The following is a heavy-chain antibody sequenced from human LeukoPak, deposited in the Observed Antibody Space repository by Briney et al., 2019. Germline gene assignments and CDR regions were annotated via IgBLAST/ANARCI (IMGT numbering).Heavy chain of an antibody. CDR3: ARTMYSSGWYVISDFDY. Sequence: ASVKVSCKASGYIFTSYGISWVRQAPGQGLEWLGWISAYTGNTNYAQKFQGRVTMTTDTSTSTAYMELRSLRSDDTAVYYCARTMYSSGWYVISDFDYWGQGTLVTVSS. CDR2: ISAYTGNT. J-gene: IGHJ4*02. V-gene: IGHV1-18*01. CDR1: GYIFTSYG. D-gene: IGHD6-19*01.